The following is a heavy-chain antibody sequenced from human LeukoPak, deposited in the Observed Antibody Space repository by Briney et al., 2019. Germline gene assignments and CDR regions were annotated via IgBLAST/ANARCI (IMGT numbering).Heavy chain of an antibody. Sequence: GGSLRLSCAASGFDFSSNWMHWVRHAPGQGLVWVSRIKGDGISTNYADSVKGRFTISRDIAKNTLYLQMNSLRAEDTGVYYCAKDHYWGIDYWGRGTLVTVSS. CDR2: IKGDGIST. D-gene: IGHD3-16*01. CDR1: GFDFSSNW. J-gene: IGHJ4*02. CDR3: AKDHYWGIDY. V-gene: IGHV3-74*01.